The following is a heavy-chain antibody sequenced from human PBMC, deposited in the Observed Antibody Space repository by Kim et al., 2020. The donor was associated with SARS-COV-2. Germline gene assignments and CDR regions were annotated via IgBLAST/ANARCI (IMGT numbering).Heavy chain of an antibody. Sequence: GGSLRLSCAASGFTFSSYWMSWVRQAPGKGLEWVANIKQDGSEKYYVDSVKGRFTISRDNAKNSLYLQMNSLRAEDTAVYYCARETEQQLVLRPPRTPVYYYYGMDVWGQGTTVTVSS. J-gene: IGHJ6*02. D-gene: IGHD6-13*01. V-gene: IGHV3-7*03. CDR2: IKQDGSEK. CDR1: GFTFSSYW. CDR3: ARETEQQLVLRPPRTPVYYYYGMDV.